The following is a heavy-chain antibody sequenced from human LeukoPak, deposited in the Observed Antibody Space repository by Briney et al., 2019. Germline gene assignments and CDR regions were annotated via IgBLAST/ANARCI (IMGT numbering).Heavy chain of an antibody. CDR2: ISSSSTI. Sequence: GGSLRLSCAASGFTFSSYSMNWVRQAPGKGLEWVSYISSSSTIYYADSVKGRFTLSRDNAKNSLYLQMNSLRAEDTAVYYCASHDYEAFDIWGQGTMVTVSS. D-gene: IGHD4-17*01. V-gene: IGHV3-48*01. CDR1: GFTFSSYS. CDR3: ASHDYEAFDI. J-gene: IGHJ3*02.